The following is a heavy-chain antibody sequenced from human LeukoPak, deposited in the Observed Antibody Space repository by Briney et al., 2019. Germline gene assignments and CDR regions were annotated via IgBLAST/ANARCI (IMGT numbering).Heavy chain of an antibody. CDR1: GFTFSDYY. CDR3: TKGAGYWYFDL. V-gene: IGHV3-11*06. CDR2: ISSSSSYT. J-gene: IGHJ2*01. Sequence: SGGSLRLSCAASGFTFSDYYMSWIRQAPGKGLEWVSYISSSSSYTNYADSVKGRFTISRDNSNNTLSVQMNSLRTEDTAVYYCTKGAGYWYFDLWGRGILVTVSS.